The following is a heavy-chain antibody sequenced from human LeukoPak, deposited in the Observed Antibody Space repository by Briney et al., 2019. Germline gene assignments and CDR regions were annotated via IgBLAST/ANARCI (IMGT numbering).Heavy chain of an antibody. V-gene: IGHV3-23*01. J-gene: IGHJ4*01. D-gene: IGHD5-18*01. CDR1: GFTFSSYA. CDR3: AKDPGGYSHGPLDY. Sequence: GGSLRLSCAASGFTFSSYAMSWVRQAPGKGLEWVSAISGSGGSTHYADSVKGRFTISRDNSKNTLYLQMNSLRAEDTAVYYCAKDPGGYSHGPLDYWGQEPWSPSPQ. CDR2: ISGSGGST.